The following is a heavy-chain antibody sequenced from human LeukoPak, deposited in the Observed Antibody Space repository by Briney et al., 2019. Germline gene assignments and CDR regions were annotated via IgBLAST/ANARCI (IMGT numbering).Heavy chain of an antibody. D-gene: IGHD1-1*01. CDR3: ARVQLEYNWFDP. V-gene: IGHV3-33*08. CDR2: IWYDGSNK. Sequence: GGSLRLSCAASGFSSISAWMSWVRQAPGKGLEWVAVIWYDGSNKYYADSVKGRFTISRDNSKNTLYLQMNSLRAEDTAVYYCARVQLEYNWFDPWGQGTLVTVSS. J-gene: IGHJ5*02. CDR1: GFSSISAW.